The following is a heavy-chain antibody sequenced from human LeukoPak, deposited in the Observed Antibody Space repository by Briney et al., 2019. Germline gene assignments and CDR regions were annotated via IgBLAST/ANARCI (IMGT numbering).Heavy chain of an antibody. CDR2: ISGSGGST. Sequence: PGGSLRLSCAASGFTFSSYAMSWVRQAPGKGLEWVSGISGSGGSTYYADSVKGRFTISRDNSKNTLYLRMNSLRAEDTAVYYCAKDHGDYDSSGYADYYFDYWGQGTLVTVSS. V-gene: IGHV3-23*01. CDR3: AKDHGDYDSSGYADYYFDY. D-gene: IGHD3-22*01. J-gene: IGHJ4*02. CDR1: GFTFSSYA.